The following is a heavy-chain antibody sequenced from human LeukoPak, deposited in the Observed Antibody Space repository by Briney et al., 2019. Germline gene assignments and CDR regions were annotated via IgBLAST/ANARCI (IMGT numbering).Heavy chain of an antibody. D-gene: IGHD3-10*01. Sequence: GGSLRLSCAASGFTFSSYSMNWVRQAPGEGLGWVSSISSSSSYIYYADSVKGRFTISRDNAKNSLYLQMNSLRAEDTAVYYCARGIPWTMVRGVPLNYFDYWGQGTLVTVSS. CDR2: ISSSSSYI. CDR3: ARGIPWTMVRGVPLNYFDY. CDR1: GFTFSSYS. V-gene: IGHV3-21*01. J-gene: IGHJ4*02.